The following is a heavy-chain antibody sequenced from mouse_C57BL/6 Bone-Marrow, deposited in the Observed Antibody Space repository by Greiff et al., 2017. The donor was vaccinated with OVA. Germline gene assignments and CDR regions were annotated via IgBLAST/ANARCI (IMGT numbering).Heavy chain of an antibody. J-gene: IGHJ2*01. CDR3: ARRGTYYLDY. CDR2: ISSGGSYT. V-gene: IGHV5-6*01. CDR1: GFTFSSYG. D-gene: IGHD3-3*01. Sequence: EVQRVESGGDLVKPGGSLKLSCAASGFTFSSYGMSWVRQTPDKRLEWVATISSGGSYTYYPDSVKGRFTISRDNAKNTLYLQMSSLKSEDTAMYYCARRGTYYLDYWGQGTTLTVSS.